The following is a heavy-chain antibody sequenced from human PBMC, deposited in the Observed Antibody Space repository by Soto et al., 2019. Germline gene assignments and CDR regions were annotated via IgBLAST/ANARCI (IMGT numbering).Heavy chain of an antibody. Sequence: VESGGGVVKPGTSLRLSCVFSGVTSGRYAMHWVRQAPGKGLEWVAVISGDGVHKYYSQSARGRFTISRDNSKNTLYLPLLSLTLEDTAVYYCEKDLRLGYYGSGSDYWGQGTLVTVSS. V-gene: IGHV3-30*18. CDR3: EKDLRLGYYGSGSDY. D-gene: IGHD3-10*01. J-gene: IGHJ4*02. CDR1: GVTSGRYA. CDR2: ISGDGVHK.